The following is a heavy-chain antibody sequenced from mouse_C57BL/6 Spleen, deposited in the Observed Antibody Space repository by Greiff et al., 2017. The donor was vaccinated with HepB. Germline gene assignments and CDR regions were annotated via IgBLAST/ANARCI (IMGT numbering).Heavy chain of an antibody. V-gene: IGHV5-9-1*02. CDR3: TRAVYDGYLYYFDY. D-gene: IGHD2-3*01. Sequence: DVQLVESGEGLVKPGGSLKLSCAASGFTFSSYAMSWVRQTPEKRLEWVAYISSGGDYIYYADTVKGRFTISRDNARNTLYLQMSSLKSEDTAMYYCTRAVYDGYLYYFDYWGQGTTLTVSS. J-gene: IGHJ2*01. CDR1: GFTFSSYA. CDR2: ISSGGDYI.